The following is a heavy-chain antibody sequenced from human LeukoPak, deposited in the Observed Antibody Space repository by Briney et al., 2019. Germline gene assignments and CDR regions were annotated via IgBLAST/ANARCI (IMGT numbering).Heavy chain of an antibody. J-gene: IGHJ6*02. Sequence: GGSLRLSCAASGFTFSSYAMSWVRQAPGKGLEWVSAISGSGGSTYYADSVKGRFTISRDNSKNTLYLQMNSLRAEDTAVYYCARFGVVPKYYYYYGMDVWGQGTTVTVSS. CDR1: GFTFSSYA. CDR3: ARFGVVPKYYYYYGMDV. D-gene: IGHD2-2*01. CDR2: ISGSGGST. V-gene: IGHV3-23*01.